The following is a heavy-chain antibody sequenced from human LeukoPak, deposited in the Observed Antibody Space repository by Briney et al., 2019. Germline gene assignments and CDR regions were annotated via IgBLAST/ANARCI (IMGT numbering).Heavy chain of an antibody. CDR1: GFTVSSNY. J-gene: IGHJ4*02. Sequence: GGSLRLSCAASGFTVSSNYMSWVRQAPGKELEWVSVIYSGGSTYYADSVKGRFTISRHNSKNTLYLQMNSLRAEDTAVYYCARDSSGWYGEYWGQGTLVTVSS. CDR2: IYSGGST. CDR3: ARDSSGWYGEY. V-gene: IGHV3-53*04. D-gene: IGHD6-19*01.